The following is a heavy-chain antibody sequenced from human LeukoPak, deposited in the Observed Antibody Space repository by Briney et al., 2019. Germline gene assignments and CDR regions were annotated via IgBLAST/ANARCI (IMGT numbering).Heavy chain of an antibody. CDR3: ARKQKMGVDH. CDR2: IYTSGST. J-gene: IGHJ4*02. D-gene: IGHD3-16*01. CDR1: GGSISSGSYY. Sequence: SETLSLTCTVSGGSISSGSYYWSWIRQPAGKGLEWIGRIYTSGSTNYNPSLKSRVTISVDTSQNQFSLKLSAVTAADTATYYCARKQKMGVDHWGQGTLVTVSS. V-gene: IGHV4-61*02.